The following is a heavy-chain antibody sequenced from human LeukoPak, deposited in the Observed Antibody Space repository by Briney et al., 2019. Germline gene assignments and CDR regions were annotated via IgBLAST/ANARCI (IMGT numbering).Heavy chain of an antibody. D-gene: IGHD6-25*01. V-gene: IGHV4-34*01. CDR1: GGSLSGYY. Sequence: PSETLSLTCAVYGGSLSGYYWSWIRQPPEKGLEWMGEINHSGITNYNPSLKSRVTMSTDTSKNQFSLRVTSVTAADTAVYYCARDPATVAPFDPRGQGTLVTVSS. J-gene: IGHJ5*02. CDR3: ARDPATVAPFDP. CDR2: INHSGIT.